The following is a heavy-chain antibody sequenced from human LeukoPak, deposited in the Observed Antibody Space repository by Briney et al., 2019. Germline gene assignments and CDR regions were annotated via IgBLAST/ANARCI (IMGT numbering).Heavy chain of an antibody. D-gene: IGHD3-10*01. J-gene: IGHJ6*03. CDR2: IYYSGST. V-gene: IGHV4-59*11. Sequence: SETLSLTCTVSGGSISSHYWSWIRQPPGKGLEWIGYIYYSGSTNYNPSPKSRVTISVDTSKNQFSLKLSSVTSADTAVYYCARTVTEFDYYYYMDVWGKGTTVTVSS. CDR1: GGSISSHY. CDR3: ARTVTEFDYYYYMDV.